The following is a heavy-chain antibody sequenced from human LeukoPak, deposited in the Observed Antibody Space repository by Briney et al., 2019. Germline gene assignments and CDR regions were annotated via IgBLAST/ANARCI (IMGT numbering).Heavy chain of an antibody. D-gene: IGHD4-23*01. V-gene: IGHV1-69*06. CDR1: GGTFSSYA. Sequence: ASVKVSCKASGGTFSSYAISWVRQAPGQGLEWMGRIIPIFGTANYAQKFQGRVTITADKSTSTAYMELSSLRSEDTAVYYCARGVSYGGKPSNDAFDIWGQGTMATVSS. CDR2: IIPIFGTA. J-gene: IGHJ3*02. CDR3: ARGVSYGGKPSNDAFDI.